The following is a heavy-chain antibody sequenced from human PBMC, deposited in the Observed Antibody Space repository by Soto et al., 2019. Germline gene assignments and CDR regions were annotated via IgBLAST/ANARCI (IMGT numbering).Heavy chain of an antibody. D-gene: IGHD5-18*01. J-gene: IGHJ4*02. CDR2: IIPIFGTA. V-gene: IGHV1-69*06. CDR1: GGTFSSYA. CDR3: ARVFLHGYLFDY. Sequence: SVKVSCKASGGTFSSYAISWVRQAPGQGLEWMGGIIPIFGTANYAQKFQGRVTITADKSTSTAYMELSSLRSEDTAVYYCARVFLHGYLFDYWGQGTLVTVSS.